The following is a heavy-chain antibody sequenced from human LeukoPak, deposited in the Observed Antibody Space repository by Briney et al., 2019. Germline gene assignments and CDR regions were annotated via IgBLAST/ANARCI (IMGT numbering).Heavy chain of an antibody. CDR1: GGSISISSYY. CDR3: ARRVVRGVITTQPTDY. D-gene: IGHD3-10*01. J-gene: IGHJ4*02. Sequence: SETLSLICTVSGGSISISSYYWGWIRRPGGKGLEWFGGIYYSGGTYYNPALKSRVTISVDTSKKQFSLKLSSVTAADTAVYYCARRVVRGVITTQPTDYWGQGTLVTVSS. V-gene: IGHV4-39*01. CDR2: IYYSGGT.